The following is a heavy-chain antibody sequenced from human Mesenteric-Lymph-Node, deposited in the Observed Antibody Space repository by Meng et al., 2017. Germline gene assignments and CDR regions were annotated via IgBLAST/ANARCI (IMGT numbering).Heavy chain of an antibody. Sequence: GESLKICCAASGFIFTSYWMTWVRQAPGKGLEWVANIKQDGSEKNYVDSVKGRFTISRDNAKNSLYLQMNSLRVEDTAVYYCARDRSLASWGQGTMVTVSS. CDR3: ARDRSLAS. J-gene: IGHJ3*01. CDR1: GFIFTSYW. V-gene: IGHV3-7*01. CDR2: IKQDGSEK.